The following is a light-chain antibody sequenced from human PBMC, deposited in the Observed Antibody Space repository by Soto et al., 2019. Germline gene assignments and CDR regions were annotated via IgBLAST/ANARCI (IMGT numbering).Light chain of an antibody. Sequence: QSVLTQPPSASGSLGQSVTISCTGTSSDVGAYNYVSWYQQLPGKAPKLIIYEVSKRPSGVPDRFSGSKSGNTASLTVSWLQAEDEADYYCTSHAGTYSFFYVFGTGTKVTVL. CDR2: EVS. V-gene: IGLV2-8*01. CDR3: TSHAGTYSFFYV. CDR1: SSDVGAYNY. J-gene: IGLJ1*01.